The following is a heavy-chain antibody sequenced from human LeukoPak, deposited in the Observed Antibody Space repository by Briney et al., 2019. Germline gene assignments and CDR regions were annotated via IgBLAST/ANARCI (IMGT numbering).Heavy chain of an antibody. V-gene: IGHV3-9*01. CDR3: AKGPLITFGGVIDYFDY. J-gene: IGHJ4*02. Sequence: PGGSLRLSCAASGFTFDDYAMHWVRQAPGKGLEWVSGFSWNSGSIGYADSVKGRFTISRDNAKNSLYLQMNSLRAEDTALYYCAKGPLITFGGVIDYFDYWGQGTLVTVSS. D-gene: IGHD3-16*02. CDR1: GFTFDDYA. CDR2: FSWNSGSI.